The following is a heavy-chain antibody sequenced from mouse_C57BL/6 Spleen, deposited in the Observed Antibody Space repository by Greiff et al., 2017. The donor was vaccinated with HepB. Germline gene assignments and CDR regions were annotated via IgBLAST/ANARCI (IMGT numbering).Heavy chain of an antibody. V-gene: IGHV1-18*01. D-gene: IGHD4-1*01. J-gene: IGHJ4*01. CDR2: INPNNGGT. Sequence: EVMLVESGPELVKPGASVKIPCKASGYTFTDYNMDWVKQSHGKSLEWIGDINPNNGGTIYNQKFKGKATLTVDKSSSTAYMELRSLTSEDTAVYYCARGTGTRAMDYWGQGTSVTVSS. CDR1: GYTFTDYN. CDR3: ARGTGTRAMDY.